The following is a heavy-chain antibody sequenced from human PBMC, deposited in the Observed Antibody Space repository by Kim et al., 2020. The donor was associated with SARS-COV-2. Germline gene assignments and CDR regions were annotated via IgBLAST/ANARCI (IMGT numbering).Heavy chain of an antibody. CDR3: AQVITSAEYFQH. D-gene: IGHD3-22*01. Sequence: GGSLRLSCAASGFTFSSYAMSWVRQAPGKGLEWVSVIYSGGSSTYYADSVKGRFTISRDNSKNTLYLQMNSLRAEDTAVYYCAQVITSAEYFQHWGQGTLVTVSS. CDR2: IYSGGSST. CDR1: GFTFSSYA. J-gene: IGHJ1*01. V-gene: IGHV3-23*03.